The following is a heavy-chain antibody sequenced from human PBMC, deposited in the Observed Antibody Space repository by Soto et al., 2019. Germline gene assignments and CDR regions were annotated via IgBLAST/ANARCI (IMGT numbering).Heavy chain of an antibody. CDR2: IYYSGST. CDR1: GGSVSSGSYY. V-gene: IGHV4-61*01. D-gene: IGHD4-17*01. CDR3: ARDGTTVVTPTY. J-gene: IGHJ4*02. Sequence: QVQLQESGPGLVKPSETLSLTCTVSGGSVSSGSYYWSWIRQPPGKGLEWIGYIYYSGSTNYNPSLKSRVTISVDTSKNQFSLKLSSVTAADTAVYYCARDGTTVVTPTYWGQGTLVTVSS.